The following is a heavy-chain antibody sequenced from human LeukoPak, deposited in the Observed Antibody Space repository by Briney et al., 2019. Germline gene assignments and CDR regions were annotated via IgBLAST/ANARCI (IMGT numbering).Heavy chain of an antibody. V-gene: IGHV1-2*02. J-gene: IGHJ1*01. D-gene: IGHD6-13*01. Sequence: ASVKVSCKASGYTFTAYYMHWVRQAPGQGLEWMGWINPNSGGTNYAQKFQGRVTMTRDTSISTAYMELSRLRSDDTAVCYCARGYPLSTTAAGTYFQHWGQGTLVTVSS. CDR1: GYTFTAYY. CDR3: ARGYPLSTTAAGTYFQH. CDR2: INPNSGGT.